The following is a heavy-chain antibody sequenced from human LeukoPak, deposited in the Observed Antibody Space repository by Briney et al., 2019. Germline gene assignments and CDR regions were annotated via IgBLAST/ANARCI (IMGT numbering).Heavy chain of an antibody. CDR2: IYSGGST. V-gene: IGHV3-53*01. Sequence: GGSLRLSCAAPGFTVSSNYMSWVRQAPGKGLEWVSVIYSGGSTYYADSVKGRFTISRDNSKNTLYLQMNSLRAEDTAVYYCARDSSGCFDYWGQGTLVTVSS. CDR3: ARDSSGCFDY. J-gene: IGHJ4*02. D-gene: IGHD6-19*01. CDR1: GFTVSSNY.